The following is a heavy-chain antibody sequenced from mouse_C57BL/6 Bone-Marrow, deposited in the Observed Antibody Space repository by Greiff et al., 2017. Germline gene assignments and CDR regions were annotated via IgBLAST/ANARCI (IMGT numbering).Heavy chain of an antibody. V-gene: IGHV5-4*03. Sequence: DVKLAESGGGLVKPGGSLKLSCAASGFTFSSYAMSWVRQTPEKRLEWVATISDGGSYTYYPDNVKGRFTISRDNAKNNLYLQMSHLKSEDTAMYYCARGGYYDYDEGGYFDVWGTGTTVTVSS. CDR3: ARGGYYDYDEGGYFDV. D-gene: IGHD2-4*01. J-gene: IGHJ1*03. CDR1: GFTFSSYA. CDR2: ISDGGSYT.